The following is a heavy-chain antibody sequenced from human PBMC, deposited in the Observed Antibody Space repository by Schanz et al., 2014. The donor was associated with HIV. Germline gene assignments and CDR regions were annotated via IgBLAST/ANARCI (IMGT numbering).Heavy chain of an antibody. Sequence: QVQLQESGPGLVKPSQTLSLTCSVSGGSINSGGYYWSWIRQPPGKGLEWIGYIYYSGSTYYNPSLKSRLMMSVDTSQNQFSLKLSSVTAADTAVYFCVGHQDYKWFDPWGQGTLVIVSS. J-gene: IGHJ5*02. CDR3: VGHQDYKWFDP. D-gene: IGHD2-15*01. V-gene: IGHV4-31*03. CDR2: IYYSGST. CDR1: GGSINSGGYY.